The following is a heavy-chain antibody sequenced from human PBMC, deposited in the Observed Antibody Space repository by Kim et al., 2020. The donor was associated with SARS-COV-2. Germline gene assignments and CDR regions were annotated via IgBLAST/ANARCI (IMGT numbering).Heavy chain of an antibody. J-gene: IGHJ4*02. D-gene: IGHD3-10*01. CDR1: GFTVSSNY. CDR2: IYSGGST. Sequence: GGSLRLSCAASGFTVSSNYMSWVRQAPGKGLEWVSVIYSGGSTYYADSVKGRFTISRDNSKNTLYLQMNSLRAEDTAVYYCARVDHGSGRTSDVYFDYWGQGTLVTVSS. CDR3: ARVDHGSGRTSDVYFDY. V-gene: IGHV3-53*01.